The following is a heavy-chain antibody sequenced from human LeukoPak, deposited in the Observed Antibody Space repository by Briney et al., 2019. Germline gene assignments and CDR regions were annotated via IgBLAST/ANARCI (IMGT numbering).Heavy chain of an antibody. V-gene: IGHV1-3*01. CDR1: GYTFTSYA. J-gene: IGHJ5*02. CDR2: INAGNGNT. Sequence: ASVTVSCKASGYTFTSYAIHWVRQAPGQRLEWMGWINAGNGNTKYSQKFQGRVTITRDTSASTAYMELSSLRSEDTAVYYCARETRGFRNWFDPWGQGTLVTVSS. CDR3: ARETRGFRNWFDP.